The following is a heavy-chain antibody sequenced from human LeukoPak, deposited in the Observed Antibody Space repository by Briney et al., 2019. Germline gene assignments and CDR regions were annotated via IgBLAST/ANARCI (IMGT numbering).Heavy chain of an antibody. D-gene: IGHD6-19*01. V-gene: IGHV3-15*01. CDR3: TSSSGWYHWGYFDY. Sequence: GGSLRLSCAASGFTFSNAWMSWVRQAPGKGLEWVGRIKSKTDGGTTDYAAPVKGRFTISRADSKNTLYLQMNSLKTEDTAVYYCTSSSGWYHWGYFDYWGQGTLVTVSS. J-gene: IGHJ4*02. CDR2: IKSKTDGGTT. CDR1: GFTFSNAW.